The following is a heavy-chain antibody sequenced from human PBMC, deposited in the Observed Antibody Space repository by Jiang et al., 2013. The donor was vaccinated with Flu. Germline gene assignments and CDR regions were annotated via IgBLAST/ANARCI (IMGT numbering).Heavy chain of an antibody. CDR3: ARQWSSGYYADS. D-gene: IGHD3-22*01. CDR1: GGSFTGYY. V-gene: IGHV4-34*01. J-gene: IGHJ4*02. Sequence: LLKPSETLSLTCAVYGGSFTGYYWSWIRQSPEKGLEWIAEINHSGRTNYNPSLKSRVAMSADVSKNQFSLNLTSVTAADAAVYYCARQWSSGYYADSWGQGTVVTVSS. CDR2: INHSGRT.